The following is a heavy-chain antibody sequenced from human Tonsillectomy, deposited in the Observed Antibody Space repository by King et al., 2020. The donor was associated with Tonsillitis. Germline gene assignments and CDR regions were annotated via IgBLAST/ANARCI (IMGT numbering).Heavy chain of an antibody. CDR1: GFTFSNYA. J-gene: IGHJ4*02. CDR2: INIGAGST. Sequence: VQLVESGGGLVQPGGSLRLSCAASGFTFSNYAMSWVRQAPGKGLEWVSTINIGAGSTSFADSVKGRFTISRDDSKDTLYLQMNSLRADDAAVYYCAKITFGDYMPSDYWGQGTLVTVSS. CDR3: AKITFGDYMPSDY. D-gene: IGHD4-17*01. V-gene: IGHV3-23*04.